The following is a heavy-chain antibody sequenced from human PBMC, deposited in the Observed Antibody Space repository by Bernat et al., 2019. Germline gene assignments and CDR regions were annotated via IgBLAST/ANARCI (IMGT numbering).Heavy chain of an antibody. J-gene: IGHJ4*02. CDR2: IKQDGTEI. V-gene: IGHV3-7*03. CDR1: GFTFRSSW. CDR3: VKDTRY. Sequence: EVQLVESGGGLVQPGGSLTLSCAASGFTFRSSWMRWIRQAPGKGLEWVANIKQDGTEIYYVDAVKGRVTISRDNAKNSLYLQMNSLRAEDTAVHYCVKDTRYWGQVSLVTVSS.